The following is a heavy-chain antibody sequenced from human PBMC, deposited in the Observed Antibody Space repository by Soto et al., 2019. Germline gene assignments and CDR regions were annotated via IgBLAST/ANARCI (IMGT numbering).Heavy chain of an antibody. CDR2: IWYDGSNK. V-gene: IGHV3-33*08. CDR3: ARDGDIQGGPPPKNYAMDV. D-gene: IGHD5-12*01. Sequence: QVRLVESGGGVVQPGRSLRLSCSASGFTFRNFGFHWVRQAPGKGLEWVALIWYDGSNKYYAESLKGRVSISRVNSKNTLYLEMKSLRFEDTAVYYCARDGDIQGGPPPKNYAMDVWGQGTTVTVSS. J-gene: IGHJ6*02. CDR1: GFTFRNFG.